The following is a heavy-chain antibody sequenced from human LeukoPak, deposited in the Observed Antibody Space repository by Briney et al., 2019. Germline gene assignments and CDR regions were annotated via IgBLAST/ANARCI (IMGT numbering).Heavy chain of an antibody. D-gene: IGHD3-3*01. Sequence: GGSLRLSCAASGFTFSSYALSWVRQAPGKGLEGVLAISGSGGSTYYADSVKGRFTISRDNSKNTLYLQMNSLRAEDTAVYYCAKLSGGGVVRVTPDYWGQGTLVTVSS. V-gene: IGHV3-23*01. J-gene: IGHJ4*02. CDR1: GFTFSSYA. CDR3: AKLSGGGVVRVTPDY. CDR2: ISGSGGST.